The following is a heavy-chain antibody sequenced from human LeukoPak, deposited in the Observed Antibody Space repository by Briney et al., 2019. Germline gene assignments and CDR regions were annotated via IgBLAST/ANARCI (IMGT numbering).Heavy chain of an antibody. D-gene: IGHD3-22*01. V-gene: IGHV3-23*01. CDR2: ISGSGGST. J-gene: IGHJ4*02. Sequence: GGSLRLSCAASGFTFSSYAMSWVRQAPGKGLEWVSAISGSGGSTYYADSVKGRFTISRDNSKNTLYLQMNSLRAEDTAVYYCAKDGGLRVYYYDSSGPWDFDYWGQGTLVTVSS. CDR1: GFTFSSYA. CDR3: AKDGGLRVYYYDSSGPWDFDY.